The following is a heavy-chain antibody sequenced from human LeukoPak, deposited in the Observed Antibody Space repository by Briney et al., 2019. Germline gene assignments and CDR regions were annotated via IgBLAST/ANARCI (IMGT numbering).Heavy chain of an antibody. CDR1: GFPFSSYS. Sequence: PGGSLRLSCAASGFPFSSYSMNWVRQAPGKGLEWVSSISSSSSYIYYADSVKGRFTISRDNAKNSLYLQMNSLRAEDTAVYYCARGRRETLRSWFDPWGQGTLVTVSS. CDR3: ARGRRETLRSWFDP. J-gene: IGHJ5*02. V-gene: IGHV3-21*01. D-gene: IGHD1-26*01. CDR2: ISSSSSYI.